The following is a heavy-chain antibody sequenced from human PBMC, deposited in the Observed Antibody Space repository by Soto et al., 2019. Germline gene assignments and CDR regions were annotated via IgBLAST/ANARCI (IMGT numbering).Heavy chain of an antibody. CDR2: INGDGNTI. V-gene: IGHV3-74*01. D-gene: IGHD3-10*01. J-gene: IGHJ3*02. Sequence: GGSLRLSCAASGFNFGPFWMHWVRQAPGKGLVWVSHINGDGNTIVYADSVRGRFTISRDNAKSTLFLQMNSLRVEDTAVYYWGRDRGYPVFFVIGGQGKMVTVPS. CDR3: GRDRGYPVFFVI. CDR1: GFNFGPFW.